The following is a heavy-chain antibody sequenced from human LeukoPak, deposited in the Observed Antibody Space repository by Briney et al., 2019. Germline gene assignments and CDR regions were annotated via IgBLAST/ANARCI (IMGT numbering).Heavy chain of an antibody. CDR2: ISSDGRNI. V-gene: IGHV3-30*18. J-gene: IGHJ4*02. Sequence: SGGSLRLSCAASGFTFSSYAMSWVRQVPGKGLEWVAVISSDGRNIYYADSVKGRFIISRDTSRNILFLQMNGLRADDTAIYYCAKDKGNRYFDYWGQGTLVTISS. CDR3: AKDKGNRYFDY. CDR1: GFTFSSYA. D-gene: IGHD3-16*02.